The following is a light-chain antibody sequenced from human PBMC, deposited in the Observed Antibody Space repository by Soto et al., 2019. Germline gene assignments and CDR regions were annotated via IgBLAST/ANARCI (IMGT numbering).Light chain of an antibody. V-gene: IGKV3-20*01. Sequence: EVVLTQSPGTLSLSAGERVTLSCRARQTLTNISLAWYQQEPGQAPRLLIYDASSGATGIPNRFSGSGSGTDFTLTINKLEPGDSAVYYCQQYGHSPLTFGGGTKVDIK. CDR3: QQYGHSPLT. J-gene: IGKJ4*01. CDR1: QTLTNIS. CDR2: DAS.